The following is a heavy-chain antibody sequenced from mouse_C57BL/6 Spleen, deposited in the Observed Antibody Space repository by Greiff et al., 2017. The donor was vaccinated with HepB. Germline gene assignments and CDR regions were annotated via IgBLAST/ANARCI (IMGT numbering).Heavy chain of an antibody. J-gene: IGHJ2*01. CDR3: ARGEYDYSRGAY. CDR1: GYAFSSSW. D-gene: IGHD2-4*01. V-gene: IGHV1-82*01. Sequence: QVQLKESGPELVKPGASVKISCKASGYAFSSSWMNWVKQRPGKGLEWIGRIYPGDGDTNYNGKFKGKATLTADKSSSTAYMQLSSLTSEDSAVYFCARGEYDYSRGAYWGQGTTLTVSS. CDR2: IYPGDGDT.